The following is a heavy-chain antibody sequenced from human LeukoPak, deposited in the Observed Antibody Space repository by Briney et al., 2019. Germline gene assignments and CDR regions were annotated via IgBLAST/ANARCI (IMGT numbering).Heavy chain of an antibody. Sequence: GASVKVSCKASGYTFISYAMHWVRQAPGQRLEWMGWINAGNGNTKYSQKFQGRVTITRDTSASTAYMELSSLRFEDTAVYYCARDRLLWFGELFYQFDYWGQGTLVTVSS. CDR3: ARDRLLWFGELFYQFDY. V-gene: IGHV1-3*01. J-gene: IGHJ4*02. D-gene: IGHD3-10*01. CDR1: GYTFISYA. CDR2: INAGNGNT.